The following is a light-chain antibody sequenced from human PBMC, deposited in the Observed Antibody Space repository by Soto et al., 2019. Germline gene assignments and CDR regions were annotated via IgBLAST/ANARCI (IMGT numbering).Light chain of an antibody. Sequence: IVMMQSPATLSVSPGERAILSCTASQNINSNLAWYQQKPGQSPRLLIYAASTRATGIPARFSGSVSGTEFTLTINALQSEDCAVYYCQQYYYWPPLTFGGGTKVEI. V-gene: IGKV3-15*01. CDR3: QQYYYWPPLT. J-gene: IGKJ4*01. CDR2: AAS. CDR1: QNINSN.